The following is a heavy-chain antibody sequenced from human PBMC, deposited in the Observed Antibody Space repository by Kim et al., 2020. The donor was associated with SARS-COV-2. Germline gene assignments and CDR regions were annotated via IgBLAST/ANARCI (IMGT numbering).Heavy chain of an antibody. V-gene: IGHV3-33*05. CDR1: GFTFSSYG. CDR2: ISYDGSNK. D-gene: IGHD3-9*01. Sequence: GGSLRLSCAASGFTFSSYGMHWVRQAPGKGLEWVAVISYDGSNKYYADSVKGRFTISRDNYKNTLYLQMNSLRAEDTAVYYCARDYDILTGYSRGYYYGMDVWGQGTTVTVSS. J-gene: IGHJ6*02. CDR3: ARDYDILTGYSRGYYYGMDV.